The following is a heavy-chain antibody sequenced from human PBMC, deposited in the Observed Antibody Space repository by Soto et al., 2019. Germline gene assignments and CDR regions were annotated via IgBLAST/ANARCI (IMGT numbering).Heavy chain of an antibody. CDR3: ARDAGVAAAGVDAFDI. CDR2: IYYSGST. J-gene: IGHJ3*02. V-gene: IGHV4-59*01. D-gene: IGHD6-13*01. Sequence: SETLSLTCTVSGGSISTYHWTWIRQPPGKGLEWIGYIYYSGSTNYNPSLKSRVTISADTSKNQISLKVRSVTAADTAVYYCARDAGVAAAGVDAFDIWGQGTMVTVSS. CDR1: GGSISTYH.